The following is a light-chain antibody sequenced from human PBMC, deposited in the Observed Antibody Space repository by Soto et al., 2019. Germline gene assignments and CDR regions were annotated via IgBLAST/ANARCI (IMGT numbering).Light chain of an antibody. J-gene: IGLJ1*01. CDR2: RND. Sequence: QSVLTQPPSASGTPGQRVTISCSGSTPNIGTNYVYWYQQLPGTAPKLLIYRNDHRPSGVPDRFSGSKSGTSASLAISGLRSEDEADYFCAAWDDSLSGFHVFGTGTKVTVL. CDR1: TPNIGTNY. CDR3: AAWDDSLSGFHV. V-gene: IGLV1-47*01.